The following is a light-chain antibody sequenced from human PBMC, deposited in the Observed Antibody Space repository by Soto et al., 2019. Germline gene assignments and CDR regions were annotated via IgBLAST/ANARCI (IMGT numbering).Light chain of an antibody. V-gene: IGKV1-9*01. CDR3: QQLNRYPFT. CDR1: QGISSY. Sequence: IQLTQSPSSLSASVGDRVTITCRASQGISSYLAWYQQNPGKAPKLLIYAASTLQSGVPSRFSGSGSGTDFTLTISSLQPEDFATYYCQQLNRYPFTFGPGTKVDIK. J-gene: IGKJ3*01. CDR2: AAS.